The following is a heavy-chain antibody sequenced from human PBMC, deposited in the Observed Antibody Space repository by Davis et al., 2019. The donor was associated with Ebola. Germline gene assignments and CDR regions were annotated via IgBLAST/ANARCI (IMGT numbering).Heavy chain of an antibody. V-gene: IGHV5-51*01. J-gene: IGHJ3*02. CDR1: GNSFNTHW. Sequence: GESLKISCKDSGNSFNTHWIGWVRQMPGKGLEWMGIIYTGDSDTRYSPSFRGQVTILADKSTKTAFLQWSSLKASDTAMYYCATLRRTITGMDDGFDIWGQGTRVTVSS. CDR2: IYTGDSDT. CDR3: ATLRRTITGMDDGFDI. D-gene: IGHD1-20*01.